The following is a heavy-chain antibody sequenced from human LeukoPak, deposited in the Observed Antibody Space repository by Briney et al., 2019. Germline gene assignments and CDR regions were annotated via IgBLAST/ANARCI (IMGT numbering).Heavy chain of an antibody. Sequence: GGSVRLSCAASGVTFSTYDMHWVRHPTGEGLEWVGGIGKGGDTYYLGSVKGRFTISRENAKTSLYLQMNSLRSGDTAVYYCARGGYSGFDVWGQGTVVTVSS. CDR1: GVTFSTYD. D-gene: IGHD5-12*01. CDR3: ARGGYSGFDV. V-gene: IGHV3-13*04. CDR2: IGKGGDT. J-gene: IGHJ3*01.